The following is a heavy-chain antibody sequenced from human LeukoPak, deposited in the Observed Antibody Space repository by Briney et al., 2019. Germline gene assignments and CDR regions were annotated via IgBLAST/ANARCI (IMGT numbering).Heavy chain of an antibody. V-gene: IGHV4-59*08. CDR2: IYYSGST. CDR1: GGSISSYY. CDR3: ARHGTIFTVTEPYFDY. Sequence: SSETLSLTCTVSGGSISSYYWSWIRQPPGKGLEWIGYIYYSGSTNYIPSLKSRVTISVDTSKNQFSLRLSSVTAADTAVYYRARHGTIFTVTEPYFDYWGQGTLVTVSS. J-gene: IGHJ4*02. D-gene: IGHD4-17*01.